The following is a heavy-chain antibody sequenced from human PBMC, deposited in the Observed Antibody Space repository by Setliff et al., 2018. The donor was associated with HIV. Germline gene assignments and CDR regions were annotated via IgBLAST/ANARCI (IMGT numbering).Heavy chain of an antibody. CDR1: GFTFSSYS. Sequence: GGSLRLSCVVSGFTFSSYSVNWVRQAPGKGLEWVSSITSSGRTFYADSLKGRFTVSRDSANNSLHLQMNSLRAEDTAVYYCARDVGSSSYFDYWGQGTLVTVSS. J-gene: IGHJ4*02. CDR3: ARDVGSSSYFDY. CDR2: ITSSGRT. V-gene: IGHV3-21*01. D-gene: IGHD6-6*01.